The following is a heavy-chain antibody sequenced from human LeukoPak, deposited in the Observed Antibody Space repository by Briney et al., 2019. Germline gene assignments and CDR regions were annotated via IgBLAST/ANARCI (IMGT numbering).Heavy chain of an antibody. CDR1: GFTFSSYA. V-gene: IGHV3-23*01. J-gene: IGHJ4*02. Sequence: GGSLRLSCAASGFTFSSYAMNWVRQAPGKGLEWVSGISGSGGSTYYADSVKGWFTISRDNSKNTLYLQMNSLRAEDTAVYYCARGSSGSYYSDYWGQGTLVTVSS. CDR2: ISGSGGST. D-gene: IGHD1-26*01. CDR3: ARGSSGSYYSDY.